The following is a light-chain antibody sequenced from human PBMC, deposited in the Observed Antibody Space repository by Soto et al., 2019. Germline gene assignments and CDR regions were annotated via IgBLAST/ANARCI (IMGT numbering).Light chain of an antibody. CDR3: CLSPGSLTWL. V-gene: IGLV2-18*01. CDR1: STDFVSYNR. J-gene: IGLJ3*02. Sequence: QSALTQPPSVSGSPGQSVTISCTGTSTDFVSYNRVSWYQQPPGTAPKLMIYEVSKRPSGVPARFSGSKSGNTASLTISGLQAADEAEYYCCLSPGSLTWLFGGGTKLTVL. CDR2: EVS.